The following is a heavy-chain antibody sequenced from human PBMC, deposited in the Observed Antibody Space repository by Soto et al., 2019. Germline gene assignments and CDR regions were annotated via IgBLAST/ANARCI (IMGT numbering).Heavy chain of an antibody. CDR2: IYYSGST. CDR1: GGSISSSSYY. Sequence: QLHLQESGPGLVKPSETLSLPCTVSGGSISSSSYYWGWIRQPPGKRLEWIGSIYYSGSTYYTPSLKSRVTNSVATSTNRFCVKLSSVTAADTDVYYCAGVCSGCYSLSSCWFDPWGRGTLVTVSS. D-gene: IGHD3-22*01. V-gene: IGHV4-39*01. J-gene: IGHJ5*02. CDR3: AGVCSGCYSLSSCWFDP.